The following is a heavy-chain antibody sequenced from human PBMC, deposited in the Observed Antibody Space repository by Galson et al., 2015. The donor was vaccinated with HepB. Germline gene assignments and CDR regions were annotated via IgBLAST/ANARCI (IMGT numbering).Heavy chain of an antibody. J-gene: IGHJ6*03. CDR3: SSSKSLGWLPDLYYYYYYMDV. V-gene: IGHV3-48*01. CDR2: ISSSSTI. Sequence: SLRLSCAASGFTFSSYSMNWVRQAPGKGLEWVSYISSSSTIYYADSVKGRFTISRDNAKNSLYQQMNSLRAEDTAVYYCSSSKSLGWLPDLYYYYYYMDVWGPGTTVTVSS. D-gene: IGHD3-3*01. CDR1: GFTFSSYS.